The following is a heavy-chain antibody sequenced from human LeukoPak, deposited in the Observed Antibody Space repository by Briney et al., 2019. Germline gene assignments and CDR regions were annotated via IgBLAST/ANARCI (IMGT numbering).Heavy chain of an antibody. J-gene: IGHJ4*02. D-gene: IGHD6-13*01. CDR3: ARSSIIAAAGPYYFDY. CDR1: GYTFTSYG. CDR2: IIPIFGTA. V-gene: IGHV1-69*06. Sequence: ASVKVSCKASGYTFTSYGISWVRQAPGQGLEWMGGIIPIFGTANYAQKFQGRVTITADKSTTTAYMELSSLRSEDTAVYYCARSSIIAAAGPYYFDYWGQGTLVTVSS.